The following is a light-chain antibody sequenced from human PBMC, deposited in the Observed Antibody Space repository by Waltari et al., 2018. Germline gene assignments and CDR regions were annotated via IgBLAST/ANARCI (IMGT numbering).Light chain of an antibody. CDR1: TSDAGGYNY. Sequence: QSALTPPASVPGPPGQPITTTCTGPTSDAGGYNYVPCYQQQPGKVPNRMIYYGSNRPSGVSNLFSGAKSGNPASLTISGVQAEDEADYYCSSYTSSSTVVFGGGTKLTFL. J-gene: IGLJ2*01. V-gene: IGLV2-14*03. CDR2: YGS. CDR3: SSYTSSSTVV.